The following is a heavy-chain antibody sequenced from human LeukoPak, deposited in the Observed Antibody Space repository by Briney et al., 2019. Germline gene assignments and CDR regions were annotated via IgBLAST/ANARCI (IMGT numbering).Heavy chain of an antibody. J-gene: IGHJ3*02. CDR1: GGSISSSSYY. CDR2: IYYSGST. V-gene: IGHV4-39*07. CDR3: AKSNGYGLVDI. Sequence: SETLSLTCTVSGGSISSSSYYWGWIRQPPGKGLEWIGSIYYSGSTYYNPSLKSRVTISVDTSKNQFSLKLSSVTAADTAVYYCAKSNGYGLVDIGGQGTMVTVSS. D-gene: IGHD3-10*01.